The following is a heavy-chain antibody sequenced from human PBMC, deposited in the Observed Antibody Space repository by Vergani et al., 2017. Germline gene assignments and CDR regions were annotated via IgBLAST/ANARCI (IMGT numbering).Heavy chain of an antibody. CDR2: ISYDGSNK. J-gene: IGHJ4*02. V-gene: IGHV3-30*18. CDR1: GFTFSSYS. CDR3: AKDRELYDILTGCPDY. Sequence: VQLVESGGGLVQPGGSLRLSCAASGFTFSSYSMNWVRQAPGKGLEWVAVISYDGSNKYYADSVKGRFTISRDNSKNTLYLQMNSLRAEDTAVYYCAKDRELYDILTGCPDYWGQGTLVTVSS. D-gene: IGHD3-9*01.